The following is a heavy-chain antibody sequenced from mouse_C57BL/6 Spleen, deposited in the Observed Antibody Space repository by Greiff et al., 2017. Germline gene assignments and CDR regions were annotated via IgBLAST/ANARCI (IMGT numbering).Heavy chain of an antibody. Sequence: EVQVVESGEGLVKPGGSLKLSCAASGFTFSSYAMSWVRQTPEKRLEWVAYISSGGDYIYYADTVKGRFTISRDNARNTLYLQMSSLKSEDTAMYYCTRGDGNYSDYFDYWGQGTTLTVSS. J-gene: IGHJ2*01. V-gene: IGHV5-9-1*02. CDR2: ISSGGDYI. CDR3: TRGDGNYSDYFDY. CDR1: GFTFSSYA. D-gene: IGHD2-1*01.